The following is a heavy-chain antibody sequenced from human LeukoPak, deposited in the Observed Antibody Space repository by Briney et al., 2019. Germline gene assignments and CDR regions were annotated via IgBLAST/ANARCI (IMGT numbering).Heavy chain of an antibody. J-gene: IGHJ4*02. V-gene: IGHV3-30-3*01. Sequence: QSGGSLRLSCAASGFTFSSYAMHWVRQAPGKGLEWVAVISYDGSNKYYADSVKGRFTISRDNSKNTLYLQMNSLRAEGTAVYYCARGLSSIYGLNGDYWGQGTLVTVSS. D-gene: IGHD4-17*01. CDR1: GFTFSSYA. CDR2: ISYDGSNK. CDR3: ARGLSSIYGLNGDY.